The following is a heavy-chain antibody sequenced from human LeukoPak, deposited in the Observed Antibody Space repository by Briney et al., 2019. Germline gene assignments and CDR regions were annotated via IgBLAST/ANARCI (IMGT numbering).Heavy chain of an antibody. J-gene: IGHJ4*02. D-gene: IGHD5-18*01. CDR2: ISGSGGST. V-gene: IGHV3-23*01. Sequence: GGSLRLSCAASGFTFSSYAMSWVRQAPGKGLEWVSAISGSGGSTYYTDSVKGRFTISRDNSKNTLYLQMNSLRAEDTAVYYCARVEGYSYGPDYWGQGTLVTVSS. CDR3: ARVEGYSYGPDY. CDR1: GFTFSSYA.